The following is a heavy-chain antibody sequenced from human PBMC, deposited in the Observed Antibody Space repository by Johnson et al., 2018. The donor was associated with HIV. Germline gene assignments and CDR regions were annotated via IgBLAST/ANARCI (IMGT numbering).Heavy chain of an antibody. CDR1: GFTFDDYG. V-gene: IGHV3-20*04. Sequence: VQLVESGGGVVRPGGSLRLSCAASGFTFDDYGMSWVRQAPGKGLEWVSGINWNGGNTGYADSVKGRFTISRDNAKNSLYLKMNSLRAEDTALYYCARGFRYCTDGVCYKNAFDIWGQGTMVTVSS. CDR2: INWNGGNT. D-gene: IGHD2-8*01. CDR3: ARGFRYCTDGVCYKNAFDI. J-gene: IGHJ3*02.